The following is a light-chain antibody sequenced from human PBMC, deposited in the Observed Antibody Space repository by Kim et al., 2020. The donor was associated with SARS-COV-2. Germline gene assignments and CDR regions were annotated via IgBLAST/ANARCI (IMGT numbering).Light chain of an antibody. Sequence: EIVLTQSPGTLALSPGERATLSCRASQSVSRSYLAWYQQKPGQAPRLLIYGASSRATGIPERFSGSGSGTDFTLTISRLEPKDSAVYYCQQYGGSPWTFGQGTKVEIK. CDR2: GAS. CDR3: QQYGGSPWT. J-gene: IGKJ1*01. V-gene: IGKV3-20*01. CDR1: QSVSRSY.